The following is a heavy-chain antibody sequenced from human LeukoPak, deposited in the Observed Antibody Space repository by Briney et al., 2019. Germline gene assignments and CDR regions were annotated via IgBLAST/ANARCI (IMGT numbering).Heavy chain of an antibody. J-gene: IGHJ4*02. CDR3: AKDSTYRGITMVRGFSSHYDY. CDR2: INHSGST. D-gene: IGHD3-10*01. CDR1: GGSFSGYY. V-gene: IGHV4-34*01. Sequence: SETLSLTCAVYGGSFSGYYWSWIRQPPGKGLEWIGEINHSGSTNYNPSLKSRVTISVDTSKNQFSLKLSSVTAADTAVYYCAKDSTYRGITMVRGFSSHYDYWGQGTLVTVSS.